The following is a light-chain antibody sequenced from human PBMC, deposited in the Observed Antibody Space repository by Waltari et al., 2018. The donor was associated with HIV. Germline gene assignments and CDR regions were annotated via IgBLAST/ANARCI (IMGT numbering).Light chain of an antibody. CDR1: SSNIGSNY. CDR2: RNN. J-gene: IGLJ2*01. CDR3: TTWDDSLSGPV. Sequence: QSVLTQPPSASGTPGQRVTISCSGSSSNIGSNYVYWYQQLPGTAPKLLIQRNNQRPSGVPDRFSGSKSGTSASLAISGLRSEDEADYYCTTWDDSLSGPVFGGGTKLTVL. V-gene: IGLV1-47*01.